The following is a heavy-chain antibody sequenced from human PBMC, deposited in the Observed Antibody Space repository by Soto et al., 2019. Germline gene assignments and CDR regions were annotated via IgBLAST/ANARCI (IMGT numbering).Heavy chain of an antibody. CDR2: INPSGGST. CDR1: GYTFTSYY. CDR3: ARGFGQLVRSRYYYYGMDV. J-gene: IGHJ6*02. D-gene: IGHD6-13*01. V-gene: IGHV1-46*01. Sequence: ASVKVSCKASGYTFTSYYMHWVRQAPGQGLEWMGIINPSGGSTSYAQKFQGRVTMTRDTSTSTVYMELSSLRSEDTAVYYCARGFGQLVRSRYYYYGMDVWGQGTTVTVSS.